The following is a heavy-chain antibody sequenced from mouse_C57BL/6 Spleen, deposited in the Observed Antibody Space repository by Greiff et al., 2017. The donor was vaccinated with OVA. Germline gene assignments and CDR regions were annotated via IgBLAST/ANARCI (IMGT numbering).Heavy chain of an antibody. CDR2: INPSSGST. D-gene: IGHD2-4*01. CDR3: ARFPYDYDVLNFDY. CDR1: GYTFTSYW. V-gene: IGHV1-7*01. Sequence: QVHVKQSGAELAKPGASVKLSCKASGYTFTSYWMHWVKQRPGQGLEWIGYINPSSGSTKYNQKFKDKATLTADKSSSTAYMQLSSLTYEDSAVYYCARFPYDYDVLNFDYWGQGTTLTVSS. J-gene: IGHJ2*01.